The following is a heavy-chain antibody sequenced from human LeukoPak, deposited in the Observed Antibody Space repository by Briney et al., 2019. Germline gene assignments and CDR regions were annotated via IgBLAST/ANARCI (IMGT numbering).Heavy chain of an antibody. CDR2: INHSGST. J-gene: IGHJ6*02. D-gene: IGHD2-2*01. CDR3: ARGTVVPAATAYYYYYGMDV. CDR1: GGSFSGYY. Sequence: SETLSLTCAVYGGSFSGYYWSWIRQPLGKGLEWIGEINHSGSTNYNPSLKSRVTISVDTSENQFSLKLSSVTAADTAVYYCARGTVVPAATAYYYYYGMDVWGQGTTVTVSS. V-gene: IGHV4-34*01.